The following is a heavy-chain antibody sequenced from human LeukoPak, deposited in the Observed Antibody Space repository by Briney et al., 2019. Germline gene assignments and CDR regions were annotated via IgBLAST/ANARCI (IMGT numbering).Heavy chain of an antibody. CDR2: ISSSSSTI. V-gene: IGHV3-48*04. Sequence: GGSLRLSCAASGFTFSSYSMNWVRQAPGKGLEWVSYISSSSSTIYYADSVKGRFTISRDNAKNSLYLQMNSLRAEDTAVYYCARIGEYDIYDYWGQGTLVTVSS. CDR1: GFTFSSYS. CDR3: ARIGEYDIYDY. D-gene: IGHD3-9*01. J-gene: IGHJ4*02.